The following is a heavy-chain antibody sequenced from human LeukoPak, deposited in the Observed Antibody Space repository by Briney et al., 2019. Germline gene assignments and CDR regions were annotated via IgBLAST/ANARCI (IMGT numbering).Heavy chain of an antibody. CDR2: INHSGST. Sequence: SETLSLTCAVYGGSFSGYYWSWIRQPPGKGLEWIGEINHSGSTNYNPSLKSRVTISVDTSKNQFSLKLSSVTAADTAVYYCARLSRSSKSSTVTTPRIGHGPYWYFDLCGRGTLVTVSS. CDR1: GGSFSGYY. J-gene: IGHJ2*01. D-gene: IGHD4-17*01. CDR3: ARLSRSSKSSTVTTPRIGHGPYWYFDL. V-gene: IGHV4-34*01.